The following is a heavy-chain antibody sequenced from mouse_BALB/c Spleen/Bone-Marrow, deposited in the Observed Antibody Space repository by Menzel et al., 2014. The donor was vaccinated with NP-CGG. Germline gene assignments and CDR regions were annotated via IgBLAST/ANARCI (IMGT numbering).Heavy chain of an antibody. CDR1: GFTFSNYW. CDR3: TRRGRGYAMDY. CDR2: IRLKSNNYAT. J-gene: IGHJ4*01. Sequence: EVKLVESGGGLVQPGGSMKLSCVASGFTFSNYWMNWVRQSPEKGLEWVAEIRLKSNNYATHYAESVKGRFTISRDDSKISVYLQRNNVRAEDTGIYDCTRRGRGYAMDYWGQGTSVTVSS. V-gene: IGHV6-6*02.